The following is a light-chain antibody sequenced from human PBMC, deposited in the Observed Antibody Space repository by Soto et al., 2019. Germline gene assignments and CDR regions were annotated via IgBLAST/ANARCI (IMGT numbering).Light chain of an antibody. V-gene: IGKV1-33*01. CDR3: QQHERLPYT. J-gene: IGKJ2*01. Sequence: DIQMTQSPSSLSASVGDRITITCRASQSISAYLNWYRQKPGKAPNLLIYTASNLETGVPSRFSGGGSGTDFTFTISSLQPEDVGTYYCQQHERLPYTFGQGTKLEIK. CDR2: TAS. CDR1: QSISAY.